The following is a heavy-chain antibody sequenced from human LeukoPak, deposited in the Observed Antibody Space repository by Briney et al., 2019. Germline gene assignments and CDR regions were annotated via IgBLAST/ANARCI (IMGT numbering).Heavy chain of an antibody. CDR3: ARGGIIAAASNSKLLAHYYGMDV. CDR2: INPNSGGT. V-gene: IGHV1-2*03. J-gene: IGHJ6*02. D-gene: IGHD6-13*01. Sequence: LGASVKVSCKASGYTFTGYYMHWVRQAPGQGLEWMGWINPNSGGTNYAQKFQGRVTMTRDTSISTAYMELSRLRSDDTAVYYCARGGIIAAASNSKLLAHYYGMDVWGQGTTVTVSS. CDR1: GYTFTGYY.